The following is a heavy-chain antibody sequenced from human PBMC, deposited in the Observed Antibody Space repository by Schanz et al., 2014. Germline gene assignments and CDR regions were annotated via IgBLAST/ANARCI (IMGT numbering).Heavy chain of an antibody. J-gene: IGHJ4*02. V-gene: IGHV3-48*01. CDR1: GFTFRSYS. D-gene: IGHD3-9*01. CDR2: ISSTSRAT. Sequence: DVQLLESGGGLVQPGGSLRLSCAASGFTFRSYSMNWVRQAPGKGLEWISYISSTSRATYYADSVKGRFTISRDNSKNTLYLQMNSLSAEDTAVYYCAKRNHDMQSLPLDYWGQGSLVIVSS. CDR3: AKRNHDMQSLPLDY.